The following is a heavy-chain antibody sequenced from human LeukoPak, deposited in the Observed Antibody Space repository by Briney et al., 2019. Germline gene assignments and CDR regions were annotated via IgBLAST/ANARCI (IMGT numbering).Heavy chain of an antibody. V-gene: IGHV3-23*01. J-gene: IGHJ4*02. CDR1: GFTFSSYA. D-gene: IGHD6-19*01. Sequence: PGGSLRLSCAASGFTFSSYAMSWVRQAPGKGLEWVSTISGSGGSTYYADSVKGRFTISRDNSKNTLYLQMNSLRAEDTAVYYCAKGLAVAGKRLLYDYWGQGTLVTVSS. CDR2: ISGSGGST. CDR3: AKGLAVAGKRLLYDY.